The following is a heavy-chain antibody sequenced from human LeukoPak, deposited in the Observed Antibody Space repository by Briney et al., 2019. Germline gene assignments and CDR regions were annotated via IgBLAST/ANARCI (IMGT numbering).Heavy chain of an antibody. Sequence: RASVKVSCKASGGTFSSYAIIWVRQAPGQGLEWMGGIIPIFGTANYAQKFQGRVTITADESTSTAYMELSSLRSEDTAVYYCARDSSQWLVPDYWGQGTLVTVSS. V-gene: IGHV1-69*01. CDR3: ARDSSQWLVPDY. CDR2: IIPIFGTA. D-gene: IGHD6-19*01. J-gene: IGHJ4*02. CDR1: GGTFSSYA.